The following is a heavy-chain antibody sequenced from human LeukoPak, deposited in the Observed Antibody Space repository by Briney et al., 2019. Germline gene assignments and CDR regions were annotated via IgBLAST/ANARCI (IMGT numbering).Heavy chain of an antibody. J-gene: IGHJ4*02. CDR3: ARADGSGFDFFDH. CDR2: IYYSGTT. V-gene: IGHV4-59*01. Sequence: PSETLSLTCTVSGASISSFHWSWIRQSPGKGLEWIGNIYYSGTTNYNPSLKSRVSLSVDTSEKQFSLQLNSVTAADTAIYHCARADGSGFDFFDHWGQGILVTVSS. CDR1: GASISSFH. D-gene: IGHD3-3*01.